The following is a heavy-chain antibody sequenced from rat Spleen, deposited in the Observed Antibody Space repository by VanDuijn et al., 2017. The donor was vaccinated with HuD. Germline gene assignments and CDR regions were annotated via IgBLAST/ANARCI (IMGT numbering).Heavy chain of an antibody. CDR3: TRPLGAFAY. D-gene: IGHD5-1*01. CDR1: GFSLTSDT. CDR2: IWRDGST. Sequence: QVQLKESGPGLVQPSQTLSLTCTVSGFSLTSDTVHWVRQPPGKGLEWMGGIWRDGSTAYNATLKSRLSISRDTSKSQVFLKMNRLQTDDTAIYFCTRPLGAFAYWGQGTLVIVSS. V-gene: IGHV2-1*01. J-gene: IGHJ3*01.